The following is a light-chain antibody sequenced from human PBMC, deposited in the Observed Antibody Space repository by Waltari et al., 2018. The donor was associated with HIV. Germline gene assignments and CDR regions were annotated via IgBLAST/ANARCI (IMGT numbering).Light chain of an antibody. CDR1: SLPDQY. CDR3: QSADNSDTYYV. Sequence: SYELTQPPSISVSPGQTARITCSRESLPDQYVYWYQQKPGQAPLLVMYKDTERPSGIPERFFGSTSGTTVTLTIDGVQAEDEADYYCQSADNSDTYYVFGSGTKVTVL. V-gene: IGLV3-25*03. J-gene: IGLJ1*01. CDR2: KDT.